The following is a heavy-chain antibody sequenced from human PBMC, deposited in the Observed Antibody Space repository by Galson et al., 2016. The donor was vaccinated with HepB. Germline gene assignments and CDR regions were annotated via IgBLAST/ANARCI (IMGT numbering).Heavy chain of an antibody. J-gene: IGHJ4*02. CDR1: GFTFSGHG. V-gene: IGHV3-33*05. D-gene: IGHD6-13*01. CDR2: ISKDGSDK. CDR3: AREMRVAAAAAFDF. Sequence: SLRLSCAASGFTFSGHGMHWVRQAPGRGLEWVAVISKDGSDKQYVDSVKGRFTISRDNPKNTLYLQMNSLKVEDTAVYYCAREMRVAAAAAFDFWGRGTLVTVSS.